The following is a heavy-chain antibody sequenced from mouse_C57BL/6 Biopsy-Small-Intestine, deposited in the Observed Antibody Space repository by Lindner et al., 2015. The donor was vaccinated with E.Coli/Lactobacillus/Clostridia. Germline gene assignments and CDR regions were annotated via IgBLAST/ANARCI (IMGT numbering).Heavy chain of an antibody. Sequence: VQLQESGTELMKPGASVKLSCKATGYTFTDYWIEWVKQRPGHGLEWIGEIYPRGGNTYYNEKFKGKATLTADKSSSTAYMELRSLTSEDSAVYFCARDYYGSSFYAMDYWGQGTSVTVSS. V-gene: IGHV1-81*01. CDR1: GYTFTDYW. J-gene: IGHJ4*01. D-gene: IGHD1-1*01. CDR2: IYPRGGNT. CDR3: ARDYYGSSFYAMDY.